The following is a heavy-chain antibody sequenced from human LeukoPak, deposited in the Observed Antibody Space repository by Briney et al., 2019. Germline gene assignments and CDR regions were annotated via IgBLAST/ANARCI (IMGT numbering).Heavy chain of an antibody. D-gene: IGHD6-6*01. CDR3: ASLSLGHY. J-gene: IGHJ4*02. CDR2: IKLDGSEK. Sequence: GGSLRLSCVASGFTFGKYWMSWVRQAPGKGLEWVANIKLDGSEKNYVDSVKGRFTISRDTSKNTLSLQMNSLRAEDTAEYYCASLSLGHYWGQGTLVTVSS. V-gene: IGHV3-7*03. CDR1: GFTFGKYW.